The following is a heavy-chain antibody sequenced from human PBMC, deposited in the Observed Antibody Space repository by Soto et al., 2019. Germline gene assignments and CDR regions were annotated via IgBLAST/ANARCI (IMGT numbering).Heavy chain of an antibody. CDR1: GGSIGSHY. CDR3: AGMGPLYATTYWFFDL. V-gene: IGHV4-59*11. Sequence: QVQLQESGPGLVKPSETLSLTCNVSGGSIGSHYWTWIRQPPGKGLEWIGYVYSSGGTNYNPSLKSRVILSVDTSKNQFSLKMNYVTAADTAVYYCAGMGPLYATTYWFFDLWGRGTLVTVSS. D-gene: IGHD2-8*01. CDR2: VYSSGGT. J-gene: IGHJ2*01.